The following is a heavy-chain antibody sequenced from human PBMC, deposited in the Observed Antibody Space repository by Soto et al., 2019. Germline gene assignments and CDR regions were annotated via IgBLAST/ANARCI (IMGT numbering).Heavy chain of an antibody. CDR3: AKDDDFWSGYPLLNGDFDF. V-gene: IGHV3-23*01. CDR1: GFTFNSYA. CDR2: IGGSGDST. Sequence: VQLLESGGGLVQPGGSLRLSCAASGFTFNSYAMSWVRQAPGKGLAWVSAIGGSGDSTYYADSVKGRFTISRDNSKNTLYLQMNSLRAEDTAVYYCAKDDDFWSGYPLLNGDFDFWGQGTLVTVSS. D-gene: IGHD3-3*01. J-gene: IGHJ4*02.